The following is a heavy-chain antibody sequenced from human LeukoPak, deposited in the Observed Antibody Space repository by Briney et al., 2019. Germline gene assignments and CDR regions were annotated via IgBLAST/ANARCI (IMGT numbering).Heavy chain of an antibody. CDR3: ARRGAIAAEFDY. V-gene: IGHV5-51*01. D-gene: IGHD6-13*01. Sequence: GESLKISCKGSGYSFSSYWIGWVRPMPGKGLEWMGIIHPGESYSRYSPSFQGQVTISADKSISTAYLQWSSLKASDTAMYYCARRGAIAAEFDYWGQGTLVTVSS. CDR1: GYSFSSYW. CDR2: IHPGESYS. J-gene: IGHJ4*02.